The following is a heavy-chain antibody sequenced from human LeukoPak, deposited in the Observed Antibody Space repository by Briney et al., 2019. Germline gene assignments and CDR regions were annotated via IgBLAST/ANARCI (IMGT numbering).Heavy chain of an antibody. CDR3: ARDRSTSRYYHGMDV. CDR1: DSTFSSFS. D-gene: IGHD2-2*01. V-gene: IGHV3-21*01. J-gene: IGHJ6*02. CDR2: ISSRSAHI. Sequence: GGSLRLSCAASDSTFSSFSMRWARQAPGKGLFWVASISSRSAHIYYADSVKGRFTISRDNAKKSLYLEMNNLRADDTAVYYCARDRSTSRYYHGMDVWGPGTTVIVSS.